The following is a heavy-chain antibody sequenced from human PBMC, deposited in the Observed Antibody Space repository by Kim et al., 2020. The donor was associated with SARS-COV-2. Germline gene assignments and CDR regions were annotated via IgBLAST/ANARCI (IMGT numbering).Heavy chain of an antibody. CDR1: GGSISSYY. CDR2: IYYSGST. V-gene: IGHV4-59*01. CDR3: AREVAAVSNAFDI. Sequence: SETLSLTCTVSGGSISSYYWSWIRQPPGKGLEWIGYIYYSGSTNYNPSLKSRVTISVDTSKNQFSLKLSSVTAADTAVYYCAREVAAVSNAFDIWGQGTMVTVSS. D-gene: IGHD6-13*01. J-gene: IGHJ3*02.